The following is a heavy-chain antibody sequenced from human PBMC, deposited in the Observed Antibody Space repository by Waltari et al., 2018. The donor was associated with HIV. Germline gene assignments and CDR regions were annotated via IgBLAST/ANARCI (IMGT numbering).Heavy chain of an antibody. CDR2: INHSGST. J-gene: IGHJ3*02. V-gene: IGHV4-34*01. CDR1: GGSFSGYY. CDR3: ARGGIMVRDAEKHPPVAFDI. Sequence: QVQLQQWGAGLLKPSETLSLTCAVYGGSFSGYYWSWISQPPGKGLEWIGEINHSGSTNYNPSLKSRVTISVDTSKNQFSLKLSSVTAADTAVYYCARGGIMVRDAEKHPPVAFDIRGQGTMVTVSS. D-gene: IGHD3-10*01.